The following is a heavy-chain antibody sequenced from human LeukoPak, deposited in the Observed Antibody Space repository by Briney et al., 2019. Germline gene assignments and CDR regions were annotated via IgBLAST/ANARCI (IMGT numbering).Heavy chain of an antibody. CDR3: ARHLSSGSGNYHFDY. Sequence: ASVKVSCKASGYTFTSYGISWVRQAPGQGLEWMGWISAYNGNTNYAQKPQGRVTMTTDTSTSTAYMELRSLRSDDTAVYYCARHLSSGSGNYHFDYWGQGTLVTVSS. V-gene: IGHV1-18*01. CDR1: GYTFTSYG. CDR2: ISAYNGNT. J-gene: IGHJ4*02. D-gene: IGHD3-10*01.